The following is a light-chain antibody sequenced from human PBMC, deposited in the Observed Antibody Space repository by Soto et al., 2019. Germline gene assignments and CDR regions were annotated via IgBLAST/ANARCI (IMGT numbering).Light chain of an antibody. CDR3: QQYGSSFSFT. V-gene: IGKV3-20*01. Sequence: EIVLTQSPGILSLSPGERATLSCRASQSVSSSYLGWYQQKPGQAPRLLIYGASSRATGIPDRFSGSGSGTDFTLTISRLEPEDFAVYYCQQYGSSFSFTFGPGTKVDIK. CDR2: GAS. J-gene: IGKJ3*01. CDR1: QSVSSSY.